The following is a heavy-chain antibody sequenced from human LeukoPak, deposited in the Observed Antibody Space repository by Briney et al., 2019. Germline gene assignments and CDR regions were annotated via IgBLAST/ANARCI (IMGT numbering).Heavy chain of an antibody. V-gene: IGHV4-38-2*02. CDR3: ARDERYSSSWNYYYYYMDV. D-gene: IGHD6-13*01. Sequence: NPSETLSLTCTVSGYSISSGYYWGWIRHPPGKGLEWVGSIYHSRSTYYNPSLKSRVTISVDTSKNQFSLKPSSVTAADTAVYYCARDERYSSSWNYYYYYMDVWGKGTTVTVSS. CDR1: GYSISSGYY. CDR2: IYHSRST. J-gene: IGHJ6*03.